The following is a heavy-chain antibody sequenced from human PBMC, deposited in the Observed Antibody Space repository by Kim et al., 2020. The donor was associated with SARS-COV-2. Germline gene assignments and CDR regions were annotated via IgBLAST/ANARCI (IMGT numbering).Heavy chain of an antibody. CDR1: GGSFSGYY. D-gene: IGHD6-19*01. Sequence: SETLSLTCAVYGGSFSGYYWSWIRQPPGKGLEWIGEINHSGSTNYNPSLKSRVTISVDTSKNQFSLKLSSVTAADTAVYYCARAPTSGWYLKWGQGTLVTVSS. CDR2: INHSGST. V-gene: IGHV4-34*01. J-gene: IGHJ4*02. CDR3: ARAPTSGWYLK.